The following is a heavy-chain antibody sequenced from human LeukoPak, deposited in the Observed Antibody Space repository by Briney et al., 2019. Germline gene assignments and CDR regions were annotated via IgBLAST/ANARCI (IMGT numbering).Heavy chain of an antibody. CDR1: GVSISSSY. CDR2: IYYSGDS. Sequence: ASDTLSLTCTVSGVSISSSYWSWVRQPPGKGLEWVGYIYYSGDSNYNPSLKSRATISVDTSKSQFSLKVSSVTAADTAMYYCARHTYARPFDSWGQGTPVTVSS. J-gene: IGHJ4*02. D-gene: IGHD6-6*01. V-gene: IGHV4-59*08. CDR3: ARHTYARPFDS.